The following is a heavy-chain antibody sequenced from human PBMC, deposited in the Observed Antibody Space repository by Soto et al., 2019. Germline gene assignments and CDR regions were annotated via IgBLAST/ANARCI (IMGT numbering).Heavy chain of an antibody. D-gene: IGHD2-15*01. Sequence: SETLSLTCAVYGGSFSGYYWSWIRQPPGKGLEWIGEINHSGSTNYNPSLKSRVTISVDTSKNQFSLKLSSVTAADTAVYYCARGIQDCSGGSCLTSLFDYWGQGTLVTVSS. CDR3: ARGIQDCSGGSCLTSLFDY. CDR2: INHSGST. V-gene: IGHV4-34*01. CDR1: GGSFSGYY. J-gene: IGHJ4*02.